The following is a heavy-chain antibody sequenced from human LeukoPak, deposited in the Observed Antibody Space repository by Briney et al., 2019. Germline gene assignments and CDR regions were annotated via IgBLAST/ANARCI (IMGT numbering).Heavy chain of an antibody. D-gene: IGHD3-3*01. J-gene: IGHJ4*02. CDR3: ARIYLRHFDF. CDR1: GFTFSSYW. Sequence: GGSLRLSCAASGFTFSSYWMHWVRQAPGKGLVWVSRINSDGSSTSYADSVKGRFTISRDNAKNTLYLQMSSLRVEDTAVYFCARIYLRHFDFWAQGTLVTVSS. CDR2: INSDGSST. V-gene: IGHV3-74*01.